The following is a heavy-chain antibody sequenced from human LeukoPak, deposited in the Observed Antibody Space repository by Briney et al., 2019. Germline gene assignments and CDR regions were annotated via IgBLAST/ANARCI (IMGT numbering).Heavy chain of an antibody. CDR3: ARGNVAVARNLIDF. CDR1: GFTFNIYP. CDR2: TLYDGSST. J-gene: IGHJ4*02. V-gene: IGHV3-30*04. D-gene: IGHD6-19*01. Sequence: GGSLRLSCAASGFTFNIYPMHWVRQAPGEGPEWVAVTLYDGSSTDYADSVKGRFTMSRDKAKNTLYLQMNSLRPEDTDIYYCARGNVAVARNLIDFWGQGTLVTVSS.